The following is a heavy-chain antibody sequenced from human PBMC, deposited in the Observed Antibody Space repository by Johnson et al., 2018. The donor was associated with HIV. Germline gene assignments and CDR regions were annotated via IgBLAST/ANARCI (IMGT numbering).Heavy chain of an antibody. CDR3: AREMGREDDAYDI. D-gene: IGHD1-26*01. J-gene: IGHJ3*02. CDR2: IYSGGST. Sequence: VQLVESGGGLIQPGGSLRLSCAASGFTVSRNYMSWVRQAPGKGLEWVSLIYSGGSTYYADSVKGRFTISRDNSKNTRYLQINSLRAEDTAVYYCAREMGREDDAYDIWGQGTMVTVSS. CDR1: GFTVSRNY. V-gene: IGHV3-53*01.